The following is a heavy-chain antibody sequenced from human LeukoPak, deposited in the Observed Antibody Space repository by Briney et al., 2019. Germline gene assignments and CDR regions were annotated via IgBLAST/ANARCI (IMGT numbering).Heavy chain of an antibody. CDR2: ISYDGSNK. Sequence: GGSLRLSCAVSGFTFSSYGMHWVRQAPGKGLEWVAVISYDGSNKYYADSVKGRFTISRDNSKNTLYLQMSSLRAEDTAVYYCAKDWETLDYWGQGTLVTVSS. V-gene: IGHV3-30*18. CDR1: GFTFSSYG. D-gene: IGHD1-26*01. J-gene: IGHJ4*02. CDR3: AKDWETLDY.